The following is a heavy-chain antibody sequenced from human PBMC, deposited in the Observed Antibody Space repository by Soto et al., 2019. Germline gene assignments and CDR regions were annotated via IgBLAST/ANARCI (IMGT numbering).Heavy chain of an antibody. CDR2: IYYSGST. CDR1: GVSFSSYY. D-gene: IGHD3-10*01. CDR3: ARHNYGSGSTYFDY. Sequence: PSETLSLTCTVSGVSFSSYYWSWIRQPPGKGLEWIGYIYYSGSTNYNPSLKSRVTISADTSKNQFSLKLNSMTAADTAVYYCARHNYGSGSTYFDYWGQGTLVTVSS. J-gene: IGHJ4*02. V-gene: IGHV4-59*08.